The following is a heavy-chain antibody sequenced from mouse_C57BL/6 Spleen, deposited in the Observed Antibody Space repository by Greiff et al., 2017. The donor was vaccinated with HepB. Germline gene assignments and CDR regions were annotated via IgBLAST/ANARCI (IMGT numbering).Heavy chain of an antibody. J-gene: IGHJ2*01. D-gene: IGHD1-1*01. Sequence: VQRVESGPGLVAPSQSLSITCTVSGFSLTSYGVSWVRQPPGKGLEWLGVIWGDGSTNYHSALISRLSISKDNSKSQVFLKLNSLQTDDTATYYCAKPGGNYYGSSLYFDYWGQGTTLTVSS. CDR3: AKPGGNYYGSSLYFDY. CDR1: GFSLTSYG. V-gene: IGHV2-3*01. CDR2: IWGDGST.